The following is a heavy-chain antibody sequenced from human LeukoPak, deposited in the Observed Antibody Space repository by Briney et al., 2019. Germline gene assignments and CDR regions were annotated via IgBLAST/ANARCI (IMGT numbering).Heavy chain of an antibody. D-gene: IGHD3-16*02. V-gene: IGHV4-34*01. Sequence: SETLSLTCAVYGGSFSGYYWSWIRQPPGKGLEWIGEINHSGSTNYNPSLKSRVTISVDTSKNQFSLKLSSVTAADTAVYYCARKRIMITFGGVLVNTPFDYWGQGTLVTVSS. J-gene: IGHJ4*02. CDR2: INHSGST. CDR3: ARKRIMITFGGVLVNTPFDY. CDR1: GGSFSGYY.